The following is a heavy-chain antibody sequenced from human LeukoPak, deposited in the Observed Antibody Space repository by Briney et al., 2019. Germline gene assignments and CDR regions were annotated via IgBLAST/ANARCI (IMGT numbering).Heavy chain of an antibody. CDR3: ARGTPGDPSNFDY. J-gene: IGHJ4*02. Sequence: GGSLRLSCAASGFTVSSNYMSWVRQAPGKGLEWVSVIYSGGSTYYADSVKGGFTISRDNSKNTWYFQMTSLRAEDTPVYYCARGTPGDPSNFDYWGQGTLVTVSS. V-gene: IGHV3-53*01. CDR2: IYSGGST. D-gene: IGHD7-27*01. CDR1: GFTVSSNY.